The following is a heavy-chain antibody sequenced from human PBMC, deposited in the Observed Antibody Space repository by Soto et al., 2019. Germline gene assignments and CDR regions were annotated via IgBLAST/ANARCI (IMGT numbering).Heavy chain of an antibody. CDR3: ARELNTESSAYYSFAF. D-gene: IGHD3-22*01. J-gene: IGHJ4*02. CDR2: VSTNDDRT. Sequence: QVQMVQSGPEVKRPGASVKVSCKTSGYTFTAYGLAWLRQAPGQRPEWMGWVSTNDDRTNYARKFQGRVTMTTDRSTPTTAMELRSLGTDDTAFYYCARELNTESSAYYSFAFWGQGTLVTVSS. CDR1: GYTFTAYG. V-gene: IGHV1-18*01.